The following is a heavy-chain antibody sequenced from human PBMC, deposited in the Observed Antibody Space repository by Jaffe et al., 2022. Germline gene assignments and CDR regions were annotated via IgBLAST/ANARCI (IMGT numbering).Heavy chain of an antibody. J-gene: IGHJ2*01. CDR1: GGSISSGGYS. CDR2: IYHSGST. D-gene: IGHD4-17*01. V-gene: IGHV4-30-2*01. CDR3: ARVYGDYTDLRYFDL. Sequence: QLQLQESGSGLVKPSQTLSLTCAVSGGSISSGGYSWSWIRQPPGKGLEWIGYIYHSGSTYYNPSLKSRVTISVDRSKNQFSLKLSSVTAADTAVYYCARVYGDYTDLRYFDLWGRGTLVTVSS.